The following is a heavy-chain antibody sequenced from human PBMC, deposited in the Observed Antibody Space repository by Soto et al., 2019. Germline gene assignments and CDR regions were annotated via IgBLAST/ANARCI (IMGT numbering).Heavy chain of an antibody. D-gene: IGHD3-16*01. CDR1: GFTFSSYA. J-gene: IGHJ4*01. V-gene: IGHV3-23*01. Sequence: GGSLRLSCAASGFTFSSYAMSWVRQAPGKGLEWVSAISSSGGSTYYADSVKGRFTISRDNSKNTLYLQMNSLRAEDTAVFYCARPGGNVVMSNYLDVWGQGTMVTVSS. CDR3: ARPGGNVVMSNYLDV. CDR2: ISSSGGST.